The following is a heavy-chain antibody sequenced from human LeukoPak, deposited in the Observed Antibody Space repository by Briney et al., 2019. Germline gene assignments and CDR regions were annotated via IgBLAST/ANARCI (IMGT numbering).Heavy chain of an antibody. CDR3: ARDRSGYLRYYFDY. Sequence: PGGSLRFSCAASGFTFSSYSMNWVRQAPGKGLEWVSYISSSSSTIYYADSVKGRFTISRDNAKNSLYLQMNSLRDEDTAVYYCARDRSGYLRYYFDYWGQGTLVTVSS. CDR1: GFTFSSYS. D-gene: IGHD3-3*01. J-gene: IGHJ4*02. V-gene: IGHV3-48*02. CDR2: ISSSSSTI.